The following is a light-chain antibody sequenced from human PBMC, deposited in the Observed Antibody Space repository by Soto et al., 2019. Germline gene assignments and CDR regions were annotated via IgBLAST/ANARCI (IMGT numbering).Light chain of an antibody. J-gene: IGLJ2*01. CDR1: SRDIGTSPY. CDR3: TSYTTSNTLA. Sequence: QSALTQPASMSGSPGQSITMSSTGTSRDIGTSPYVSWYQQYPGKAPKCMIYDVNNRPSGVSYRFSGSKSGYTASLTISGLQAEDEAVYYCTSYTTSNTLALGGGTKLTVL. V-gene: IGLV2-14*01. CDR2: DVN.